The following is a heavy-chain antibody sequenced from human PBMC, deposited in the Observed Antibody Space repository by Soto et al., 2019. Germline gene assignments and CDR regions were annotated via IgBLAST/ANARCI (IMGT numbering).Heavy chain of an antibody. Sequence: QLQLQESGSGLVKPSQTLSLTCAVSGGSISSGTYSWSWIRQPPGEGLEWIGYIFHSGHTYYNPSLKSRVTRSIDTSKNQFSLKLSSVTAADTAVYYCVRDGDYYDSAGCLTIWGQGKMVTVSS. CDR3: VRDGDYYDSAGCLTI. CDR1: GGSISSGTYS. V-gene: IGHV4-30-2*01. CDR2: IFHSGHT. J-gene: IGHJ3*02. D-gene: IGHD3-22*01.